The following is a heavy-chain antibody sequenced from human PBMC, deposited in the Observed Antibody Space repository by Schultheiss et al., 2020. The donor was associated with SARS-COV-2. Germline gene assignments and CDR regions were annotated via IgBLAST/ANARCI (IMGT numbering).Heavy chain of an antibody. CDR2: IYWNDDK. J-gene: IGHJ5*02. CDR1: GGSFSGYYW. V-gene: IGHV2-5*08. CDR3: AHRRVKTRGWFDP. Sequence: QTLSLTCAVYGGSFSGYYWSWIRQPPGKGLEWLALIYWNDDKRYSPSLKSRLTITKDTSKNQVVLTMTNMDPVDTATYYCAHRRVKTRGWFDPWGQGTLVTVSS. D-gene: IGHD1-1*01.